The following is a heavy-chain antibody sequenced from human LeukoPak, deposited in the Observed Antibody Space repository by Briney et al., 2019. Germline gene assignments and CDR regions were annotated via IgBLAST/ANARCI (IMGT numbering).Heavy chain of an antibody. CDR2: ISGSGGST. CDR3: AKSHCSGGSCYYGRLEY. D-gene: IGHD2-15*01. V-gene: IGHV3-23*01. CDR1: GFTFSSYG. J-gene: IGHJ4*02. Sequence: PGGSLRLSCAVSGFTFSSYGMSWVRQAPGKGPEWVSVISGSGGSTYYADSVKGRFTISRDNSRNTLDLQMNSLRAEDTAVYYCAKSHCSGGSCYYGRLEYWGQGTLVTVSS.